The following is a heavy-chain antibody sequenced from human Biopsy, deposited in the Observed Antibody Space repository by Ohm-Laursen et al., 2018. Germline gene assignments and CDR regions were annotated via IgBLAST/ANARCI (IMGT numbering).Heavy chain of an antibody. CDR2: VHFSWST. Sequence: SQTLSLTCTVSGGSISSNYRSWIRQPPGHGLEWMGYVHFSWSTDYNPSLQSRVTISVDTSKNHFPLRLRSVTPADTAIYYCARDRGYDSDRAVPEYFEFWGRGTLVTVSS. V-gene: IGHV4-59*01. CDR1: GGSISSNY. CDR3: ARDRGYDSDRAVPEYFEF. D-gene: IGHD3-22*01. J-gene: IGHJ2*01.